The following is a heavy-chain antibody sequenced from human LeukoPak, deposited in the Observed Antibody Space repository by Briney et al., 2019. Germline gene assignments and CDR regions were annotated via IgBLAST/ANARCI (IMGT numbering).Heavy chain of an antibody. V-gene: IGHV3-23*01. CDR1: GFTFDSYW. CDR2: ISGSGGST. J-gene: IGHJ4*02. CDR3: ARDLQRLGDY. D-gene: IGHD6-25*01. Sequence: GESLRLSCATSGFTFDSYWMSWVRQAPGKGPEWVSAISGSGGSTYYADSVKGRFTLSRDNSKNTLYLQMNSLRAEDTAVYYCARDLQRLGDYWGQGTLVTVSS.